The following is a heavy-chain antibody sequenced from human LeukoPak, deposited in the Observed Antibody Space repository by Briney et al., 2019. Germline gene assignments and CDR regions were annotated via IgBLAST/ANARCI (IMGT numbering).Heavy chain of an antibody. Sequence: PGGSLRLSCAASGFTFSSYSMNWVRQAPGKGLEWVSSISSSSSYIYYADSVKGRFTISRDNAKNSLYLQMNSLRAEDTAVYYCARDLYDYVWGSYRPLVIDYWGQGTLVTVSS. CDR3: ARDLYDYVWGSYRPLVIDY. CDR2: ISSSSSYI. D-gene: IGHD3-16*02. V-gene: IGHV3-21*01. CDR1: GFTFSSYS. J-gene: IGHJ4*02.